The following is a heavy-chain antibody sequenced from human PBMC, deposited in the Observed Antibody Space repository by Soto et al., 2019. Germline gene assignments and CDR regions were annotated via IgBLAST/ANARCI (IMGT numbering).Heavy chain of an antibody. J-gene: IGHJ4*02. V-gene: IGHV1-2*04. D-gene: IGHD6-6*01. CDR1: GYTFTGYY. CDR2: INPNSGGT. CDR3: ARDEGSSAFL. Sequence: ASVKVSCKASGYTFTGYYMHWVRQAPGQGLEWMGWINPNSGGTNYAQKFQGWVTMTRDTSTSTVYMELSSLRSEDTAVYYCARDEGSSAFLWGQGTLVTVSS.